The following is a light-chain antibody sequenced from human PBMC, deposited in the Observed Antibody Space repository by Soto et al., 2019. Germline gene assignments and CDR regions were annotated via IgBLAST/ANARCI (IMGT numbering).Light chain of an antibody. J-gene: IGKJ3*01. Sequence: EIVLTQSPGTLSLSPGERATLSCRASQGVTTAYLAWYQHKPGQAPRLLIYGASNRATGIPDRFSGSGSGTAFTLTISRLEPEDFAVYSCQQYGGSPPFTFGPGTRVDLK. CDR1: QGVTTAY. CDR2: GAS. V-gene: IGKV3-20*01. CDR3: QQYGGSPPFT.